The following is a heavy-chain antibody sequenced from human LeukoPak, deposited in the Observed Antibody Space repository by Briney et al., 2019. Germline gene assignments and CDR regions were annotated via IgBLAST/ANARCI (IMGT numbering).Heavy chain of an antibody. V-gene: IGHV1-18*04. D-gene: IGHD3-9*01. CDR2: TSAYNGNT. CDR1: GYTFTSYG. Sequence: ASVKVSCKASGYTFTSYGISWVGQAPGQGLEWMGWTSAYNGNTNYAQKLQGRVTMTTDTSTSTAYMELRSLRSDDTAVYYCAKGGYDILTGYDSPSDYGGQGTLVTVSS. J-gene: IGHJ4*02. CDR3: AKGGYDILTGYDSPSDY.